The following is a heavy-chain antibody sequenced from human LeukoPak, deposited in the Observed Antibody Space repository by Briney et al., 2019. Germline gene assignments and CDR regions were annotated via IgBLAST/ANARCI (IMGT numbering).Heavy chain of an antibody. D-gene: IGHD3-9*01. CDR1: GGSFSGYY. CDR3: ASVLRYFVQGMDV. Sequence: SETLSLTCAVYGGSFSGYYWSWIRQPPGKGLEWIGEINHSGSTNYNPSLKSRVTISVDTSKNQFSLKLSSVTAADTAVYYCASVLRYFVQGMDVWGQGTTVTVSS. V-gene: IGHV4-34*01. CDR2: INHSGST. J-gene: IGHJ6*02.